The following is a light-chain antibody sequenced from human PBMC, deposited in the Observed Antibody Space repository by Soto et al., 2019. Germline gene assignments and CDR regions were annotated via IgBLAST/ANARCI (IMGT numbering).Light chain of an antibody. CDR1: QSISDT. V-gene: IGKV3-15*01. Sequence: EIVMTQSPATLSVSPGGRATLSCRASQSISDTLAWYQQKPGQAPRLLIHGASTRATGFPARFSGSGSGTDFTLTISSLQSEDFAVCYCQQYKNWAWTFRQGTKVEIK. CDR3: QQYKNWAWT. CDR2: GAS. J-gene: IGKJ1*01.